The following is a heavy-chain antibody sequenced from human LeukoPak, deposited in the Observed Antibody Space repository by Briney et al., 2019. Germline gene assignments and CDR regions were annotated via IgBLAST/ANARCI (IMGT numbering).Heavy chain of an antibody. J-gene: IGHJ6*03. CDR3: AKTDSFGVSYYYMDV. D-gene: IGHD3-3*01. CDR1: GFTFSSYA. Sequence: TGGSLRLSCAASGFTFSSYAMSWVRQAPGKGLEWVSTISGSGGDTYYADSVKGRFTISRDNSKTTLYLQMNSLRAEATAVYYCAKTDSFGVSYYYMDVWGKGTTVTVSS. V-gene: IGHV3-23*01. CDR2: ISGSGGDT.